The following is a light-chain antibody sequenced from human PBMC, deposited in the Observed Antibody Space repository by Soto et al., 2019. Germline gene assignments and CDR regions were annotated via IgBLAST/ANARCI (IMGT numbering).Light chain of an antibody. J-gene: IGKJ2*01. CDR2: GAS. V-gene: IGKV3-15*01. CDR3: QQYNNWPPGT. Sequence: EIVMTQSPATLSVSPGERATLSCRASQSVSSNLAWYQQKPGQAPRLLIYGASARATGIPARFSGSGSGTEFTLTISSLQSADFAIYYCQQYNNWPPGTFGQGTKLEIK. CDR1: QSVSSN.